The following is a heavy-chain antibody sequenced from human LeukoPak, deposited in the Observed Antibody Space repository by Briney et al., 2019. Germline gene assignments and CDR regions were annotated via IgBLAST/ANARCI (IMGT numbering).Heavy chain of an antibody. Sequence: SETLSLTCGVSGYSISSGYFWGWIRQPPGKRLEWIGSIHHSGRTYYNPSLKSRLTISVDTSKNQFSLKLSSVTAADTAVYYCARIPEGQTAYFDYWGQGTLVTVSS. CDR1: GYSISSGYF. J-gene: IGHJ4*02. CDR2: IHHSGRT. V-gene: IGHV4-38-2*01. CDR3: ARIPEGQTAYFDY. D-gene: IGHD2-21*02.